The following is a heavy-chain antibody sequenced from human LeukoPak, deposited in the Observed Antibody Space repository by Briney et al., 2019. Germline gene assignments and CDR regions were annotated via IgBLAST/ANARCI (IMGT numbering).Heavy chain of an antibody. CDR3: ARDKDELAYYDSSGYPEGRPIARYGMDV. CDR2: ISAYNGNT. Sequence: ASVKVSCKASGYTFTSYGISWVRQAPGQGLEWMGWISAYNGNTNYAQKLQGRVTMTTDTSTSTAYMELRSLRSDDTAVYYCARDKDELAYYDSSGYPEGRPIARYGMDVWGQGTTVTVSS. CDR1: GYTFTSYG. D-gene: IGHD3-22*01. J-gene: IGHJ6*02. V-gene: IGHV1-18*01.